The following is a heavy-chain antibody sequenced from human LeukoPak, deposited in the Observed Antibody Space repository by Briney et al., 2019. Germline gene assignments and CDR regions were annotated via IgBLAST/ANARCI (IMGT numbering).Heavy chain of an antibody. J-gene: IGHJ4*02. CDR3: ARLRYSSSWYDY. CDR1: GFTFSSYS. Sequence: GGSLRLSCAASGFTFSSYSMNWVRQAPGKGLEWVSSISSSSSYIYYADSVKGRFTISRDNAKNSQYLQMNSLRAEDTAVYYCARLRYSSSWYDYWGQGTLVTVSS. D-gene: IGHD6-13*01. CDR2: ISSSSSYI. V-gene: IGHV3-21*01.